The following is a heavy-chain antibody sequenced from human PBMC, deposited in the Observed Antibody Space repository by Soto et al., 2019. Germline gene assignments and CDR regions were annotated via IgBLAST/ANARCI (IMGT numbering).Heavy chain of an antibody. CDR2: IYYNGST. CDR1: GGSISSYY. Sequence: SETLSLTCTVSGGSISSYYWSCIRQPPGKGLEWIGYIYYNGSTKYNPSLKSRVTISVDTSKNQFSLKLSSVTAADTAVYYCARLDAGLYHGMEVWGQGTTVTVSS. D-gene: IGHD2-15*01. J-gene: IGHJ6*02. CDR3: ARLDAGLYHGMEV. V-gene: IGHV4-59*01.